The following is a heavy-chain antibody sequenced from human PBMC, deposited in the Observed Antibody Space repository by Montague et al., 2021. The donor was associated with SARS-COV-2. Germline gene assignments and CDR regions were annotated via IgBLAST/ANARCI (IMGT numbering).Heavy chain of an antibody. CDR3: ARLGAGDCSGGCCSSSWFDP. J-gene: IGHJ5*01. Sequence: SETLSLTCTVSGGSISGYYWSWIRQPPGKGLEWIGYIYYSGSTNYNPSLKSRVTISVDTSKNQFSLKLSSVTAADTAVYYCARLGAGDCSGGCCSSSWFDPWGQGTLVTVSS. D-gene: IGHD2-15*01. V-gene: IGHV4-59*08. CDR2: IYYSGST. CDR1: GGSISGYY.